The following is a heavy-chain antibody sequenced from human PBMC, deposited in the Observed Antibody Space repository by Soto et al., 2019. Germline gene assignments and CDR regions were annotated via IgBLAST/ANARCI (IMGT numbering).Heavy chain of an antibody. J-gene: IGHJ5*02. CDR2: IYYSGST. Sequence: QVQLQESGPGLVTPSETLSLTCTVSGGSISSYYWSWIRQPPGKGLELIGYIYYSGSTNYNPSLKSRVTISVDTSKTQFSLKLSSVTAADTAVYYCARSLELNWIYWFDPWGQGTLVTVSS. D-gene: IGHD1-7*01. CDR3: ARSLELNWIYWFDP. V-gene: IGHV4-59*01. CDR1: GGSISSYY.